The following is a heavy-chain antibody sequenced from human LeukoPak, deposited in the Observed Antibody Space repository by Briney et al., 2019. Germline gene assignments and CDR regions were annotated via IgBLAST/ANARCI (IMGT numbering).Heavy chain of an antibody. J-gene: IGHJ4*02. CDR2: INPDGSIT. Sequence: GGSLRLSCAASGFTLYNYWMHWVRQAPGKGLVWVSQINPDGSITRYADSVKGRFTISRDNAKNTLYLQMNSLRAEDTAVYYCAREDRYCSSTSCYDYWGQGTLVTVSS. V-gene: IGHV3-74*01. CDR1: GFTLYNYW. D-gene: IGHD2-2*01. CDR3: AREDRYCSSTSCYDY.